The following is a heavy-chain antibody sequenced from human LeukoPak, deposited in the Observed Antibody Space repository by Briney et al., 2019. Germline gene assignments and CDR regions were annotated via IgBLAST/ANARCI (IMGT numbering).Heavy chain of an antibody. V-gene: IGHV5-51*01. CDR3: ATGYGSGRGAFDI. Sequence: GESLQISSKASGYSFTSYWIGWGRQMPGKGLEWMGIIYPGDSHTRYSPSFQGQVTISADKSISTSYLQWSSLKASDTAMYYCATGYGSGRGAFDIWGQGTMVTVSS. CDR2: IYPGDSHT. D-gene: IGHD6-19*01. J-gene: IGHJ3*02. CDR1: GYSFTSYW.